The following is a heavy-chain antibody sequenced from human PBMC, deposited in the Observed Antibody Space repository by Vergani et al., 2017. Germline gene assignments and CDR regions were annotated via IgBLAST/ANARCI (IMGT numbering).Heavy chain of an antibody. Sequence: QVQLQESGPGLVKPSETLSLTCTVSGGSISSYYWSWIRQPPGKGLEWIGYIYYSGSTNYNPSLKSRVTISVDTSKNQFSLKLSSVTAGDTAVYYCAGVGKTYYYGSGSYYWFDPWGQGTLVTVSS. D-gene: IGHD3-10*01. CDR2: IYYSGST. V-gene: IGHV4-59*01. J-gene: IGHJ5*02. CDR1: GGSISSYY. CDR3: AGVGKTYYYGSGSYYWFDP.